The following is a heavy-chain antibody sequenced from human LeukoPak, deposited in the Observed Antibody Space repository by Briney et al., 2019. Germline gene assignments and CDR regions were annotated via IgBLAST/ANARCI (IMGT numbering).Heavy chain of an antibody. CDR1: GFTFTNYW. V-gene: IGHV3-7*01. CDR2: INQDGSEK. Sequence: PGGSLRLSCAASGFTFTNYWMGWVRQAPGKGLEWVANINQDGSEKYYVDSVKGRFTISRDNAKNSLYLQMNSLRAEDTAVYYRARDSSGWSFDYWGQGTLVTVSS. D-gene: IGHD6-19*01. CDR3: ARDSSGWSFDY. J-gene: IGHJ4*02.